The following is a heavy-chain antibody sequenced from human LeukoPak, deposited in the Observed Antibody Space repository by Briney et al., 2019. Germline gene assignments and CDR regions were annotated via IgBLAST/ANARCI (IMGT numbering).Heavy chain of an antibody. V-gene: IGHV4-39*01. J-gene: IGHJ5*02. CDR1: GGSISRSDYY. D-gene: IGHD3-3*01. CDR3: ARSERLLQAPFDP. CDR2: ISYSGST. Sequence: PSETLSLTCTVSGGSISRSDYYWGWVRQPPGKGLEWIGSISYSGSTYYNPSLKSRVTMFVDMSNNQFSLKLRSVTAADTAVYYCARSERLLQAPFDPWGRGTLVTVSS.